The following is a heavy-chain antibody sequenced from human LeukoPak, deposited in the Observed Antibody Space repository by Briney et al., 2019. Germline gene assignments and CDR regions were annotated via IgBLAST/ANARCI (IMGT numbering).Heavy chain of an antibody. V-gene: IGHV3-30*03. J-gene: IGHJ4*02. CDR1: GFTFSSSG. CDR3: AREGPRGNSQFDY. Sequence: GGSLRLSCAASGFTFSSSGMHWVRQAPGKGLEWVAVVSYDGRNKYYTDSVKGRLTISRDNSKNTLYLQMNSLRAEDTAIYYCAREGPRGNSQFDYWGQGTLVTVSS. D-gene: IGHD2/OR15-2a*01. CDR2: VSYDGRNK.